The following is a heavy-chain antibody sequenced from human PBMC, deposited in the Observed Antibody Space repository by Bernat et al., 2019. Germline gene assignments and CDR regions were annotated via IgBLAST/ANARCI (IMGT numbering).Heavy chain of an antibody. J-gene: IGHJ4*02. CDR3: ARHLEAAYYGKFDY. V-gene: IGHV2-26*01. D-gene: IGHD1-26*01. CDR1: GFSLKNAGMG. Sequence: QVTLKESGPVLVKPTETLTLTCTVSGFSLKNAGMGVSWIRQPPGKALEWLAHIFSNDQKSYSTSLKSRLSISKDTSKSQVVLIMTNVDPVDTGTYYCARHLEAAYYGKFDYWGQGTLVTVSS. CDR2: IFSNDQK.